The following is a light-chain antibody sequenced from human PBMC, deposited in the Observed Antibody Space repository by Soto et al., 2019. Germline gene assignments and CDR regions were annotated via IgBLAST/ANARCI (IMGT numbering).Light chain of an antibody. V-gene: IGLV2-14*03. Sequence: QSALTQPASVSGSPGQSITISCTGTNSDVGAYSYVSWYQQYPSKAPKLLIYDVGARPSGISDRFSGSKSGNTASLTISGLQAEDEADYYCSSYTAFTTYVFGSGTKLTVL. J-gene: IGLJ1*01. CDR3: SSYTAFTTYV. CDR2: DVG. CDR1: NSDVGAYSY.